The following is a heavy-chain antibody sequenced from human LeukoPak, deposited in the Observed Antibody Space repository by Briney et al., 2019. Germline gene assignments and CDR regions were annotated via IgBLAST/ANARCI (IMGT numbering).Heavy chain of an antibody. CDR2: INHSGST. CDR3: KSTAWFDAFDI. J-gene: IGHJ3*02. D-gene: IGHD2-2*01. Sequence: SETLSLTCAVYGGSFSGYYWSWIRQPPGKGLEWIGEINHSGSTNYNPSLKSRVTISVDTSKNQFSLKLSSVTAADTAVYYCKSTAWFDAFDIWGQGTMVTVSS. CDR1: GGSFSGYY. V-gene: IGHV4-34*01.